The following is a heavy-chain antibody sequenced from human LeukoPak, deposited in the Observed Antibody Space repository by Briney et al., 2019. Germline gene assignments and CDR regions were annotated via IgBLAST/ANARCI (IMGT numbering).Heavy chain of an antibody. D-gene: IGHD3-9*01. J-gene: IGHJ4*02. CDR1: GGSFSGCY. CDR3: ARQLRYFDWLFYFDY. V-gene: IGHV4-34*01. CDR2: INHSGST. Sequence: SETLSLTCAVYGGSFSGCYWSWIRQPPGKGLEWIGEINHSGSTNYNPSLKSRVTISVDTSENQFSLKLSSVTAANTAVYYCARQLRYFDWLFYFDYWGQGTLVTVSS.